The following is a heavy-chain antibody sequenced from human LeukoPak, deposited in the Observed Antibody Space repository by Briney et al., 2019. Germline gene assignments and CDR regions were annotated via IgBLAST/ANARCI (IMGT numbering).Heavy chain of an antibody. Sequence: SVKVSCKASGGTFSSYAISWVRQAPGQGLEWMGGIIPIFGTANYAQKFQGRVTITADKSTSTAYMELSSLRSEDTAVYFCARDFHYSGSGSYYNRAFDIWGQGTVVTVSS. V-gene: IGHV1-69*06. CDR3: ARDFHYSGSGSYYNRAFDI. D-gene: IGHD3-10*01. CDR2: IIPIFGTA. CDR1: GGTFSSYA. J-gene: IGHJ3*02.